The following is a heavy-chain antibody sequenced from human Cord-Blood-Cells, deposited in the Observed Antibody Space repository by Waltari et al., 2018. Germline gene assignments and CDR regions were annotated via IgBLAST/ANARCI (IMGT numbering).Heavy chain of an antibody. Sequence: QVQLVESGGGVVQPGRSLRLSCAASGFTFSRYAMHLVRQAPGKGLEWVAVISYDGSNKYYADSVKGRFTISRDNSKNTLYLQMNSLRAEDTAVYYCARALGSRDAFDIWGQGTMVTVSS. CDR1: GFTFSRYA. J-gene: IGHJ3*02. V-gene: IGHV3-30*04. CDR3: ARALGSRDAFDI. CDR2: ISYDGSNK. D-gene: IGHD1-26*01.